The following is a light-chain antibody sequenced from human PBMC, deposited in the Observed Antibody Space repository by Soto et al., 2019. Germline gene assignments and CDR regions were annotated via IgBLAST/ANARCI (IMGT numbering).Light chain of an antibody. V-gene: IGKV1D-16*01. CDR1: QGITNW. CDR2: GAS. J-gene: IGKJ4*01. Sequence: DIQMAQSPSSLCASIGDRVSITCRASQGITNWLAWYQQKPGKAPQSLIYGASSLQSGVPSRFSGSGSGTYFTLTISSLQPEDFAAYYCQQYNIFPLTFGGGTKVDIK. CDR3: QQYNIFPLT.